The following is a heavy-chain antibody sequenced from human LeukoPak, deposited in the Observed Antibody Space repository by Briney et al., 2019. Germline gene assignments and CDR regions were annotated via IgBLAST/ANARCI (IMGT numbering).Heavy chain of an antibody. J-gene: IGHJ6*03. D-gene: IGHD2-2*01. CDR1: GYTFTGYY. CDR3: ARGCRPAAITRYYYYYMDV. CDR2: INPNSGNT. V-gene: IGHV1-8*02. Sequence: ASVKVSCKASGYTFTGYYMHWVRQAPGQGLEWMGWINPNSGNTGYAQKFQGRVTMTRNTSISTAYMELSSLRSEDTAVYYCARGCRPAAITRYYYYYMDVWGKGTTVTISS.